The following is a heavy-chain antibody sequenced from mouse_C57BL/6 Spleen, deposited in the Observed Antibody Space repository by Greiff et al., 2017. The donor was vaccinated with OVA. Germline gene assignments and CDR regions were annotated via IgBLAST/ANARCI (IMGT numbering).Heavy chain of an antibody. CDR3: ARGHYYGSSYFDY. J-gene: IGHJ2*01. V-gene: IGHV5-17*01. D-gene: IGHD1-1*01. CDR2: ISSGSSTI. CDR1: GFTFSDYG. Sequence: EVQRVESGGGLVKPGGSLKLSCAASGFTFSDYGMHWVRQAPEKGLEWVAYISSGSSTIYYADTVKGRFTISRDNAKNTLFLQMTSLRSEDTAMYYCARGHYYGSSYFDYWGQGTTLTVSS.